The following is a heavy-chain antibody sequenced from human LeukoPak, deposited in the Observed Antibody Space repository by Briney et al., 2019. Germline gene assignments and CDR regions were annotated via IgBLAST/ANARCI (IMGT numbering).Heavy chain of an antibody. D-gene: IGHD5-18*01. V-gene: IGHV1-8*03. CDR1: GGTFSSYA. J-gene: IGHJ6*03. CDR3: ARAVTARGYYYYMDV. Sequence: ASVKVSCKDSGGTFSSYAISWVRQAPGQGLEWMGWMNPNSGNTGYAQKFQGRVTITRNTSISTAYMELSSLRSEDTAVYYCARAVTARGYYYYMDVWGKGTTVTVSS. CDR2: MNPNSGNT.